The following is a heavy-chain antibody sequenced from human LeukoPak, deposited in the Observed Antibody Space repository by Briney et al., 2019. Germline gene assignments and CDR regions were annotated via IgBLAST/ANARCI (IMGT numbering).Heavy chain of an antibody. Sequence: ASVKVSCTASGYTFTNYYMHWVRQAPAQRLEWMGIINPSGATTSYSQKFQGRVTMTRGTSTSTVYMELSSLRSEDTGVYYWARGLGYGERGLGVYWGQGTLVTVSS. CDR3: ARGLGYGERGLGVY. D-gene: IGHD4-17*01. CDR1: GYTFTNYY. J-gene: IGHJ4*02. CDR2: INPSGATT. V-gene: IGHV1-46*01.